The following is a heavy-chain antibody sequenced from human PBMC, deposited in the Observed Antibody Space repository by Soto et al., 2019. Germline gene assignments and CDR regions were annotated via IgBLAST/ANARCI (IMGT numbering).Heavy chain of an antibody. CDR2: IKPRSDTT. J-gene: IGHJ4*02. D-gene: IGHD3-22*01. V-gene: IGHV1-46*01. CDR3: ARDSYYYDSHDYVFIDY. Sequence: ASVKVSCKASGYTFTSYYIHWVRQAPGQGLEWMGIIKPRSDTTTYAQKFQGRIAMTRDTSTSTIYMELSSLRSEDTAVYYCARDSYYYDSHDYVFIDYWGQGTQVSVSS. CDR1: GYTFTSYY.